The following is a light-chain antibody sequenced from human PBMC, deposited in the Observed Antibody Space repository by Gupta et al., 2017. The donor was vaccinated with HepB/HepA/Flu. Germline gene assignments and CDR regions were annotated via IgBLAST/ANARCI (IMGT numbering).Light chain of an antibody. J-gene: IGKJ1*01. CDR1: QSVNKY. CDR2: DAS. V-gene: IGKV3-11*01. CDR3: QQRSDWPT. Sequence: EIVLTQSPATLSLSPGEGATLSCRASQSVNKYVAWYQQKPGQAPRLLIYDASIRATGIPARFSGSGSGTDFNLTISSLEPEDFAVYYCQQRSDWPTFGQGTKVEIK.